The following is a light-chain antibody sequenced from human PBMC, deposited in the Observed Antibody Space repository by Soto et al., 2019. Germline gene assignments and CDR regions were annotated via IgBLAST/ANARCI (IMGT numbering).Light chain of an antibody. CDR2: YDD. V-gene: IGLV1-36*01. CDR3: AAWDDSLKVVV. CDR1: SSNIGNNP. J-gene: IGLJ2*01. Sequence: QSVLTQPPSVSEAPRQRVTISCSGSSSNIGNNPVSWYQQLPGKAPKLLIYYDDLKPSGVSDRFSGSKSGTSASLAISGLQSEDEAHYYCAAWDDSLKVVVFGGGIKLTVL.